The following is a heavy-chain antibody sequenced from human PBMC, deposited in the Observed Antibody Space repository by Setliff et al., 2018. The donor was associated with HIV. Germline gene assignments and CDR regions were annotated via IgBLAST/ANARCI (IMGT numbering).Heavy chain of an antibody. V-gene: IGHV1-18*01. J-gene: IGHJ5*02. Sequence: VASVKVSCKASGYTFSSYGISWVRQAPGQGLEWLGWISLHNDNTNYAQKLQGRVTMTTDTSTTTAYMELRSLRSDDTAVYYCTTRWFDPWGQGTLVTVSS. CDR3: TTRWFDP. CDR2: ISLHNDNT. CDR1: GYTFSSYG.